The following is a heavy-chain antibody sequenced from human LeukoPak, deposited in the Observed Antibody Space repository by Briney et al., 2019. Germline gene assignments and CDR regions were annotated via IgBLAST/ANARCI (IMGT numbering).Heavy chain of an antibody. J-gene: IGHJ5*02. Sequence: SETLSLTCAVYGGSFSGYYRSWIRQPPGKGLEWIGEINHSGSTNYNPSLKSRVTISVDTSKNQFSLKLSCVTAADTAVYYCARGDTYYYDSSGSYNWFDPWGQGTLVTVSS. V-gene: IGHV4-34*01. D-gene: IGHD3-22*01. CDR1: GGSFSGYY. CDR2: INHSGST. CDR3: ARGDTYYYDSSGSYNWFDP.